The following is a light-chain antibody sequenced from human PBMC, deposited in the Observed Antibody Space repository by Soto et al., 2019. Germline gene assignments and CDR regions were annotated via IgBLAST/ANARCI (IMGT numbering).Light chain of an antibody. Sequence: EIVLTQSPGTLSLSPGDRATLSCRASQSVSGTYLAWYQQKPGQAPRLLIYGTSSRATDIPDRFSGSGSGTDFILTISRLEPEDFAVYYCQQYGSSPRTFGQGTKVEI. J-gene: IGKJ1*01. CDR3: QQYGSSPRT. CDR1: QSVSGTY. CDR2: GTS. V-gene: IGKV3-20*01.